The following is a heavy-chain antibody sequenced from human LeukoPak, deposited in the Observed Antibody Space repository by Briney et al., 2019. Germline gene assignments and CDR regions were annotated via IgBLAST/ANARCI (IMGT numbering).Heavy chain of an antibody. V-gene: IGHV4-59*01. Sequence: SETLSLTCTVSGDSISSYYWSWIRQPPGKGLEWIGYIYYSGSTNYNPSLKSRVTMSVDTSQNQFSLKLNSVTAADTAVYHCARARGPTSPIDYWGQGTLVTVSS. CDR1: GDSISSYY. CDR3: ARARGPTSPIDY. D-gene: IGHD3-10*01. CDR2: IYYSGST. J-gene: IGHJ4*02.